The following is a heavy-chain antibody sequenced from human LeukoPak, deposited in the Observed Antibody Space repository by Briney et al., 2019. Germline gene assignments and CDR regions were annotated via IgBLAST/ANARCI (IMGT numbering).Heavy chain of an antibody. CDR2: IKEDGSEK. Sequence: GGSLRLSCAASGFTFSNYWMTWVRQAPGEGLEWVANIKEDGSEKYYVDSVKGRFTISRDNAKSSLYLQMNSLRAEDTAVYYCARDESGPAYWGQGTLVTVSS. D-gene: IGHD3-3*01. CDR3: ARDESGPAY. CDR1: GFTFSNYW. V-gene: IGHV3-7*01. J-gene: IGHJ4*02.